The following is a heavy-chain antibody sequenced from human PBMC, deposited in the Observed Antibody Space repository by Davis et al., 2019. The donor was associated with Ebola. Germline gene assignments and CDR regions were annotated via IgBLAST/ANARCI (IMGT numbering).Heavy chain of an antibody. CDR3: ARGYGIAVAGTNWFDP. CDR2: TYYRSRWNN. Sequence: SQTLSLTCAISGDSVSSNSVAWNWIRQSPSRGLEWLGRTYYRSRWNNDYAVSVKSRITINPDTSKNQFSLQLNSVTPEDTAVYYCARGYGIAVAGTNWFDPWGQGTLVTVSS. J-gene: IGHJ5*02. D-gene: IGHD6-19*01. CDR1: GDSVSSNSVA. V-gene: IGHV6-1*01.